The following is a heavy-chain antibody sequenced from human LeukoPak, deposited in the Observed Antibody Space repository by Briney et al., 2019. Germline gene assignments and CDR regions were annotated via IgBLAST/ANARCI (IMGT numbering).Heavy chain of an antibody. CDR1: VGSISSSNW. D-gene: IGHD3-22*01. J-gene: IGHJ4*02. CDR2: IYHSGST. Sequence: KPSETLSLTCAVSVGSISSSNWWSWVRQPPGKGLEWIGEIYHSGSTNYNPSLKSRVTISVDRSKNQFSLKLSSVTAADTAVYYCASLDGGYYSSDYWGQGTLVTVSS. CDR3: ASLDGGYYSSDY. V-gene: IGHV4-4*02.